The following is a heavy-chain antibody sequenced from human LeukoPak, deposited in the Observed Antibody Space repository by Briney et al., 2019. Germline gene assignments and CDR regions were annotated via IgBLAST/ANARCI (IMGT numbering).Heavy chain of an antibody. CDR2: ITPSSGGT. CDR3: AKDRRPTYYSDTSGYYFRDAFAF. D-gene: IGHD3-22*01. J-gene: IGHJ3*01. CDR1: GYTFTGYY. V-gene: IGHV1-2*02. Sequence: GASVKVSCKASGYTFTGYYMHWVRQAPGQGLEWMGWITPSSGGTIYAQKFQGRVTMTRDMSISTAYMELSRLRSDDTAVYYCAKDRRPTYYSDTSGYYFRDAFAFWGQGTMVTVSS.